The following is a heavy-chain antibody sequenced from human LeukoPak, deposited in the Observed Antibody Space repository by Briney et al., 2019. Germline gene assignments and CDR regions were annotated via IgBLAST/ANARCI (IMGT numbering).Heavy chain of an antibody. V-gene: IGHV3-74*01. CDR3: ARDLSGSHS. D-gene: IGHD1-26*01. J-gene: IGHJ4*02. CDR1: GFTFGNYW. CDR2: INTDGSST. Sequence: GGSLRLSCAASGFTFGNYWLHWVRHAPGKGLVWVSRINTDGSSTSYADSVKGRFTISRDNAKSTLYLQMNSLRAEDTAVYYCARDLSGSHSWGQGTLVTVSS.